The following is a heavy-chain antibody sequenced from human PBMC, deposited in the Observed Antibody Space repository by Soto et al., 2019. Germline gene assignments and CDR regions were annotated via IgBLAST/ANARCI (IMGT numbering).Heavy chain of an antibody. CDR3: EKAPQIGGSGWYFDY. V-gene: IGHV3-23*01. Sequence: PGGSLRLSCAASGFTFSSYAMSWVRQAPGKGLEWVSAISGSGDSTYYADSVKGRFTISRDNSKNTLYLQMNSLRAEDTAIYYCEKAPQIGGSGWYFDYWGQGTLVTVSS. CDR2: ISGSGDST. J-gene: IGHJ4*02. CDR1: GFTFSSYA. D-gene: IGHD6-19*01.